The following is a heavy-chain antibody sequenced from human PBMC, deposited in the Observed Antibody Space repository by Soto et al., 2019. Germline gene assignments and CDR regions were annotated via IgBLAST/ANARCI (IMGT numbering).Heavy chain of an antibody. CDR2: ISYDGGNE. D-gene: IGHD2-2*01. J-gene: IGHJ5*01. Sequence: PGGSLRLSCASSGFPFGGYSMQLVRQSPGKGLECVSVISYDGGNEYYADSVKGRFTISRDNSENKLFMQMNSLRPEDSGVYYCATGHRGLTGLPAVIPVEGSFDPWGQGAQVTVSS. CDR3: ATGHRGLTGLPAVIPVEGSFDP. CDR1: GFPFGGYS. V-gene: IGHV3-30*03.